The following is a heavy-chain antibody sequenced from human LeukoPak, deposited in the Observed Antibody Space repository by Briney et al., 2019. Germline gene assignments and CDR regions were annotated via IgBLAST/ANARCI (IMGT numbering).Heavy chain of an antibody. Sequence: ASVKVSCKASGGTFSSYAISWVRQAPGQGLEWMGWISAYNGNTNYAQKLQGRVTMTTDTSTSTAYMELRSLRSDDTAVYYCARARGGWFDPWGQGTLVTVSS. J-gene: IGHJ5*02. CDR3: ARARGGWFDP. CDR2: ISAYNGNT. V-gene: IGHV1-18*01. CDR1: GGTFSSYA.